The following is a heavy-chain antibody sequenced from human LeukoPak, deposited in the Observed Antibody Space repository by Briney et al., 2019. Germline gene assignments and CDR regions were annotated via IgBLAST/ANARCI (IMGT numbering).Heavy chain of an antibody. CDR3: ARGDTYGVDY. CDR2: INCHSGGT. D-gene: IGHD1-26*01. CDR1: GYTFTGYY. Sequence: ASAKVSCKSSGYTFTGYYIHWVRQAPGQGLEWMGWINCHSGGTNHAQKFQGSATMTRDPSISTAYMELTSLISDDTAVYYCARGDTYGVDYWGQGTLVTVSS. J-gene: IGHJ4*02. V-gene: IGHV1-2*02.